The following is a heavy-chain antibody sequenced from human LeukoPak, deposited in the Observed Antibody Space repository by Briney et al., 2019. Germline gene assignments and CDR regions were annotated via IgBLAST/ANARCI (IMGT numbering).Heavy chain of an antibody. V-gene: IGHV4-59*01. CDR1: GGSISSYY. J-gene: IGHJ4*02. Sequence: PSETLSLTCTVSGGSISSYYWSWIWQPPGKGLEWIGYIYYSGSTNYNPSLKSRVTISVDTSKNQFSLKLSSVTAADTAVYYCARVYGDSRLIDYWGQGTLVTVSS. D-gene: IGHD4-17*01. CDR2: IYYSGST. CDR3: ARVYGDSRLIDY.